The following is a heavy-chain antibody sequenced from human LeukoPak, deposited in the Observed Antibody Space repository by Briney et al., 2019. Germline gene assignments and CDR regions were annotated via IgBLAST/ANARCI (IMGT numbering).Heavy chain of an antibody. CDR1: GFTFSSYV. J-gene: IGHJ4*02. Sequence: AGGSLRLSCAASGFTFSSYVMSWVRQAPGKGLEWVSSISGSGAGTHYADSVKGRFTISRDNSKNTLYVQMNGLRAEDTAVYYCARTLAYDFWSGYWYYWGQGTLLTVSS. CDR2: ISGSGAGT. CDR3: ARTLAYDFWSGYWYY. V-gene: IGHV3-23*01. D-gene: IGHD3-3*01.